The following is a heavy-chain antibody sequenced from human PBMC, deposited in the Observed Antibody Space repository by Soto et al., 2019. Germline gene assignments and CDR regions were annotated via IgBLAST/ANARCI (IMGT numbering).Heavy chain of an antibody. D-gene: IGHD3-10*01. V-gene: IGHV1-18*01. CDR1: GYTFTSYG. CDR3: ARGVGSGSYYNQYNWFDP. J-gene: IGHJ5*02. CDR2: ISTYNDKR. Sequence: ASVKVSCKASGYTFTSYGISWVRQAPGQGLERMGWISTYNDKRAYAQKLQGRVTMTTDTSTSTAYMELRSLRSDDTALYYCARGVGSGSYYNQYNWFDPWGQGTLVTVS.